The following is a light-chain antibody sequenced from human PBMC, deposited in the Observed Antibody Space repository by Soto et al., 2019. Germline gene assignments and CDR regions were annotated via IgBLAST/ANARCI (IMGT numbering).Light chain of an antibody. CDR2: GAS. V-gene: IGKV3-20*01. CDR3: QQYGSSGT. Sequence: EIVFTQSPGTLSLSPGERATLSCSDSQSVSSSYLAWSQQKPGQAPRLLIYGASSRPTGNPDRFSGSGSGTDFTLTISRLEPEDFAVYYCQQYGSSGTFGQGTKVDIK. J-gene: IGKJ1*01. CDR1: QSVSSSY.